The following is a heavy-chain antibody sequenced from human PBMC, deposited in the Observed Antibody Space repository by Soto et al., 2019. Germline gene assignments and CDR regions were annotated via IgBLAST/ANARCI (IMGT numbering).Heavy chain of an antibody. CDR3: ARVVARAARDAFDI. CDR1: GGSISSSNW. J-gene: IGHJ3*02. V-gene: IGHV4-4*02. Sequence: SETLSLTCAVSGGSISSSNWWRWVRQPPGKGLAWIGEIYHSGSTNYNSSLKSRVTISVDKSKNQFSLKLSSVTAADTAVYYCARVVARAARDAFDIWGQGTMVTVSS. D-gene: IGHD6-6*01. CDR2: IYHSGST.